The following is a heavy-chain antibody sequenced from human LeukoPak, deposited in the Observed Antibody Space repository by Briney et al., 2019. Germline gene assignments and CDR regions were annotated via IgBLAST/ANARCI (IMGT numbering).Heavy chain of an antibody. Sequence: SETLSLTCTVSGGSISSSSYYWGWIRQPPGKGLEWIGSIYYSGSTYYNPSLKSRVTISVDTSKNQFSLKLSSVTAADTAVYYCARVLRYCSSSSCYDPDYYYYYYMDVWGKGTTVTVSS. CDR1: GGSISSSSYY. D-gene: IGHD2-2*01. CDR3: ARVLRYCSSSSCYDPDYYYYYYMDV. J-gene: IGHJ6*03. CDR2: IYYSGST. V-gene: IGHV4-39*07.